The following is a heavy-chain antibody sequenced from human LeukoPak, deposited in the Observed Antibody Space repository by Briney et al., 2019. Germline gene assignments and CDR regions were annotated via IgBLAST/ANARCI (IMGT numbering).Heavy chain of an antibody. CDR2: IIPIFGTA. V-gene: IGHV1-69*13. J-gene: IGHJ6*03. CDR1: GGTFSSYA. CDR3: ARGAAANCSGGSCYQIYYYYYYMDV. D-gene: IGHD2-15*01. Sequence: ASVKVSCKASGGTFSSYAISWVRQAPGQGLEWMAGIIPIFGTANYAQKFQGRVTITADESTSTAYMELSSLRSEDTAVYYCARGAAANCSGGSCYQIYYYYYYMDVWGKGTTVTVSS.